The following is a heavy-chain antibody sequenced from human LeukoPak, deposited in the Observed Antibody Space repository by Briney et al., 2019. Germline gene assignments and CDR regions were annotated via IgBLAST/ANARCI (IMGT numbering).Heavy chain of an antibody. Sequence: SETLSLTCAVYGGSFSGYYWSWIRQPPGKGLEWIGEINHSGSTNYNPSLKSRVTISVDTSKNQFSLKLSSVTAADTAVYYCARRYSSSAGPHRGISGMDVWGQGTTVTVPS. J-gene: IGHJ6*02. V-gene: IGHV4-34*01. D-gene: IGHD6-13*01. CDR1: GGSFSGYY. CDR2: INHSGST. CDR3: ARRYSSSAGPHRGISGMDV.